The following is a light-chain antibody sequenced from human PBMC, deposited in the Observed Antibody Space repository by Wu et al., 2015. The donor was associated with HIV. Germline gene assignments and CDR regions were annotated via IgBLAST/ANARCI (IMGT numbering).Light chain of an antibody. CDR2: DAS. CDR1: QSVSSK. Sequence: TQSPATLSVSPGERATLSCRASQSVSSKFAWYQQKPGQAPRLLIYDASTRATGIPARFSGTGSGTEFTLTINNMQSEDFAVYFCQQYYDWPPVTFGGGTKVEI. V-gene: IGKV3D-15*01. CDR3: QQYYDWPPVT. J-gene: IGKJ4*01.